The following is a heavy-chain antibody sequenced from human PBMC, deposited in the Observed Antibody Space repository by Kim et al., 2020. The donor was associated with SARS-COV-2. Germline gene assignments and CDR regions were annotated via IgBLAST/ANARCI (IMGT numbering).Heavy chain of an antibody. D-gene: IGHD3-9*01. J-gene: IGHJ5*02. V-gene: IGHV3-48*02. Sequence: GGSLRLSCVASGFALSNYNMNWVRQAPGKGLEWLAYFSVDEIHYADSVKGRLTCSRDNAKNALYLQLNSLSEGDTGVYFCARDFDWALDLWGQGTLVTVS. CDR1: GFALSNYN. CDR3: ARDFDWALDL. CDR2: FSVDEI.